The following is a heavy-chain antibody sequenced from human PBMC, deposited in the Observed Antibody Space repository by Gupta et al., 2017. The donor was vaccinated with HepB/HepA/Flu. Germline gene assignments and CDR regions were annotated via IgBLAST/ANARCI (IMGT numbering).Heavy chain of an antibody. CDR3: TRHHSRVEWLCRGSKFDP. J-gene: IGHJ5*02. V-gene: IGHV4-39*01. CDR2: LYYTGTT. Sequence: LQLQESGPGLVKSSGTVSLTCTVSGGFLSSTNSYWAWIRQPPGKGLEWIGSLYYTGTTYYNPSLKSRVILSVDTSNSQFSLKWSSVTAADTAVYYCTRHHSRVEWLCRGSKFDPWGQGTLVTVSS. CDR1: GGFLSSTNSY. D-gene: IGHD3-3*01.